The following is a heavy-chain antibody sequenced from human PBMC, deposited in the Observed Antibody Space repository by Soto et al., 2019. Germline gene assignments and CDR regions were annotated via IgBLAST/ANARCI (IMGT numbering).Heavy chain of an antibody. D-gene: IGHD5-18*01. V-gene: IGHV3-7*01. CDR1: GYSISTYW. CDR2: VKQDGSEE. J-gene: IGHJ4*02. Sequence: GGSLRLSCAASGYSISTYWMSWVRQAPGKGLEWVANVKQDGSEEYYVDSVKGRFTISRDNAKNSLYLQMNSLRAEDTAVYYCARWNSYGYYFDYWGQGTLVTVSS. CDR3: ARWNSYGYYFDY.